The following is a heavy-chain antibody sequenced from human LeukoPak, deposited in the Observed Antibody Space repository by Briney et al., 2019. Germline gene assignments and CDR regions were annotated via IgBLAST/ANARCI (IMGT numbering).Heavy chain of an antibody. J-gene: IGHJ4*02. CDR3: AREGGPYRPLDY. V-gene: IGHV4-4*02. CDR2: FNLQGST. CDR1: GGSITNTNY. Sequence: NPSETLSLTCGVSGGSITNTNYWTWVRQPPGKGLEWIGEFNLQGSTNYNPSLMGRVAISVDTSENHISLQLTSVTAADTAVYYCAREGGPYRPLDYSGQGTLVTVSS.